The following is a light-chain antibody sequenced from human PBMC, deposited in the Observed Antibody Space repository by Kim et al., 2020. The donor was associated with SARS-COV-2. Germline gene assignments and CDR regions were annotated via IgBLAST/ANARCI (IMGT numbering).Light chain of an antibody. CDR1: SGHGSYA. CDR3: QTWGTGIRV. V-gene: IGLV4-69*01. Sequence: QPVLTQSPSASASLGASVKLTCTLNSGHGSYAIAWHQQQPEKGPRYLMKVNSDGSHSKGDGIPDRFSGSSSGAERYLTISSLQSEDEADYYCQTWGTGIRVFGGGTKVTVL. J-gene: IGLJ3*02. CDR2: VNSDGSH.